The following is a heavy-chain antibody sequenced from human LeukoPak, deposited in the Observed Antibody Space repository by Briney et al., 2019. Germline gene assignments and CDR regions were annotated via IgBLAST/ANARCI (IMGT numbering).Heavy chain of an antibody. CDR2: ISSHGSTI. CDR3: ARSAYYGSGRNPPGV. J-gene: IGHJ6*04. CDR1: GFTFSSYE. V-gene: IGHV3-48*03. Sequence: GGSLRLSCAASGFTFSSYEMNWVRQAPGKGLEWVSYISSHGSTIYYADSVKGRFTISRDNAKNSLYLQMNSLRAEDTAVYYCARSAYYGSGRNPPGVWGKGTTVTISS. D-gene: IGHD3-10*01.